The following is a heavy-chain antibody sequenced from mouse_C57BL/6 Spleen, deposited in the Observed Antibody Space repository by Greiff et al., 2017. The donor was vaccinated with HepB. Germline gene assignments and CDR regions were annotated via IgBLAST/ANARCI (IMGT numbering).Heavy chain of an antibody. CDR1: GYTFTSYW. Sequence: VQLQQPGAALVKPGASVKLSCKASGYTFTSYWMHWVKQRPGQGLEWIGMIHPNSGSTNYNEKFKSKATLTVDKSSSTAYMQLSSLTSEDSAVYYCARDYDGAMDYWGQGTSVTVSS. V-gene: IGHV1-64*01. J-gene: IGHJ4*01. CDR2: IHPNSGST. CDR3: ARDYDGAMDY. D-gene: IGHD2-4*01.